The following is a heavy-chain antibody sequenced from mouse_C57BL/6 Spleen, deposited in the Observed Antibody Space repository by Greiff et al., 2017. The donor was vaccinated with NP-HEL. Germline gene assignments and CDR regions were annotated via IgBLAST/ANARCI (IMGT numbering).Heavy chain of an antibody. CDR1: GYTFTDYN. CDR2: INPNNGGT. Sequence: EVQLQQSGPELVKPGASVKIPCKASGYTFTDYNMDWVKQSHGKSLEWIGDINPNNGGTIYNQKFKGKATLTVDKSSSTAYMELRSLTSEDTAVYYCARFPSWGSRYGYAMDYWGQGTSVTVSS. V-gene: IGHV1-18*01. D-gene: IGHD1-1*01. CDR3: ARFPSWGSRYGYAMDY. J-gene: IGHJ4*01.